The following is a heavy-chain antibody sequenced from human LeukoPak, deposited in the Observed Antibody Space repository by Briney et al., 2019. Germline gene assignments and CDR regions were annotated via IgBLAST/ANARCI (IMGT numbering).Heavy chain of an antibody. V-gene: IGHV3-30*18. J-gene: IGHJ4*02. D-gene: IGHD2-15*01. Sequence: PGGSLRLSCAASGFTFSSYGMHWVRQAPGKGLEWVAVISYDGSNKCYADSVKGRFTISRDNSKNTLYLQMNSLRAEDTAVYYCAEDSGTKRTVSPDYWGQGTLVTVSS. CDR2: ISYDGSNK. CDR1: GFTFSSYG. CDR3: AEDSGTKRTVSPDY.